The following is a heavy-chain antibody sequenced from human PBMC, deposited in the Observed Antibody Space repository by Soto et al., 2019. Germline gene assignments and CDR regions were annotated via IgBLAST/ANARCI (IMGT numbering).Heavy chain of an antibody. D-gene: IGHD1-26*01. Sequence: SETLSLTCTVSGGSTSSGGYYWSWIRQHPGKGLEWIGYIYYSGSTYYNPSLKSRVTISVDTSKNQFSLKLSSVTAADTAVYYCARDPTTQHHNWFDPWGQGTLVTVSS. V-gene: IGHV4-31*03. CDR1: GGSTSSGGYY. CDR3: ARDPTTQHHNWFDP. CDR2: IYYSGST. J-gene: IGHJ5*02.